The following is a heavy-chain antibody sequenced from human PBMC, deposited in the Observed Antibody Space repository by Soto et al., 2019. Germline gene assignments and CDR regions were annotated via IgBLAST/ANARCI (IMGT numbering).Heavy chain of an antibody. D-gene: IGHD4-17*01. V-gene: IGHV1-2*02. CDR1: GYTFTGYY. CDR3: ARDLSPSVTTGDHYYYGMDV. CDR2: INPNSGGT. Sequence: ASVKVSCKASGYTFTGYYMHWVRQAPGQGLEWMGWINPNSGGTNYAQKFQGRVTMTRDTSISTASMELSRLRSDDTAVYYCARDLSPSVTTGDHYYYGMDVWGQGTTVTVSS. J-gene: IGHJ6*02.